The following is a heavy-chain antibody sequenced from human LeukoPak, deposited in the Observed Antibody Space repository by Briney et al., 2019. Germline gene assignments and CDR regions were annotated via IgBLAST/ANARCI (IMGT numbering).Heavy chain of an antibody. CDR1: GGSFSGYY. J-gene: IGHJ5*02. D-gene: IGHD6-13*01. Sequence: SETLSLTCAVYGGSFSGYYWSWIRQPPGKGLEWIGEINHSGSTNYNPSFKSRVTISVDTSKNQFSLKLSSVTAADTAVYYCASSPAAGTSGDSWVSWFDPWGQGTLVTVSS. V-gene: IGHV4-34*01. CDR2: INHSGST. CDR3: ASSPAAGTSGDSWVSWFDP.